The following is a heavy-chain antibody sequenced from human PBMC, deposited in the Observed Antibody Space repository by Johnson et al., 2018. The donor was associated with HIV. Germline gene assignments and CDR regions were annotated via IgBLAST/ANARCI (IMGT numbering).Heavy chain of an antibody. J-gene: IGHJ3*02. CDR2: ISYDGSNK. CDR1: GFTFHSYA. V-gene: IGHV3-30*04. D-gene: IGHD6-6*01. Sequence: QVQLVESGGGVVQPGGSLRLSCVASGFTFHSYAMHWVRQAPGKGLEWVAVISYDGSNKYYADSVKGRFTISRDNSKNTLYLQMNSLRAEDTAVYYCARDSTYSSSPLGAFDIWGQGTMVTVSS. CDR3: ARDSTYSSSPLGAFDI.